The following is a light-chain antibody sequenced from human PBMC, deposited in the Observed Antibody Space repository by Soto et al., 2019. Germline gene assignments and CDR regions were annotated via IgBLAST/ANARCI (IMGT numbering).Light chain of an antibody. V-gene: IGLV2-11*01. CDR3: CSYACSYTV. Sequence: QSALTQPRSVSGSPGQSVTISCTGTSSDVGGYNYVSWYQQHPGKAPKLMIYDVSKRPSGVPDRFSGSKSGNTASLTISGLQAEDEADYSCCSYACSYTVFGGGTKLTVL. J-gene: IGLJ3*02. CDR2: DVS. CDR1: SSDVGGYNY.